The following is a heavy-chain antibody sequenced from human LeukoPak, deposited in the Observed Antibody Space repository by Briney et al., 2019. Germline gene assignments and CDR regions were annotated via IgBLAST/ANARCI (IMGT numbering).Heavy chain of an antibody. CDR3: AKDLTHTGYSST. J-gene: IGHJ5*02. V-gene: IGHV3-23*01. Sequence: GGSLRLSCAASGFTFSSYAMSWVRQAPGKGLEWVSAISGSGGSTYYADSVKGRFTISRDNSKNTLYPQMNSLRAEDTAVYYCAKDLTHTGYSSTWGQGTLVTVSS. D-gene: IGHD6-13*01. CDR2: ISGSGGST. CDR1: GFTFSSYA.